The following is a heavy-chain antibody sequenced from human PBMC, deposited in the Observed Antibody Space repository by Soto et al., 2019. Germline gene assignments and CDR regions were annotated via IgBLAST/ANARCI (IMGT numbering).Heavy chain of an antibody. V-gene: IGHV2-5*02. Sequence: QITLKESGPTLVKPTQTLTLTCTFSGFSLSSPAVGVNWIRQPPGKALEWLALIYWDDDKQYSPSLRSRLTITQDNSKNQVVLTRTNADPVDTATCCCAHGSGWLSDYWGQGTLVTVSS. CDR2: IYWDDDK. CDR1: GFSLSSPAVG. D-gene: IGHD6-19*01. J-gene: IGHJ4*02. CDR3: AHGSGWLSDY.